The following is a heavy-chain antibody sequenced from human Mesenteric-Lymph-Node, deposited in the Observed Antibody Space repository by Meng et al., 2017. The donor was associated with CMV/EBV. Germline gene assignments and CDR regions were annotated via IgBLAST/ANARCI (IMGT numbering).Heavy chain of an antibody. CDR1: GGSMSTDNYY. V-gene: IGHV4-39*07. CDR2: IYYTWST. D-gene: IGHD3-3*01. J-gene: IGHJ4*02. CDR3: ARDLRNKDFWSGIQDYFDS. Sequence: SETLSLTCTVSGGSMSTDNYYWGWIRQPPGKGLEWIGIIYYTWSTYYNPSLKSRVTISIDTSKKQFSLRLTSVTAADTAVYYCARDLRNKDFWSGIQDYFDSWGQGTLVTVSS.